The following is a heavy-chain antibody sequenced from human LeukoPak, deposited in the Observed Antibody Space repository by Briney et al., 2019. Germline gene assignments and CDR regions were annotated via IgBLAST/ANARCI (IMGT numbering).Heavy chain of an antibody. CDR2: IYYSGST. CDR3: ARSLYPNWYFDL. V-gene: IGHV4-59*01. J-gene: IGHJ2*01. CDR1: GGSISSYY. D-gene: IGHD2-2*01. Sequence: PETLSLTCTVSGGSISSYYWSWIRQPPGKGLEWIGYIYYSGSTNYNPSLKSRVTISVDTSKDQFSLKLSSVTAADTAVYYCARSLYPNWYFDLWGRGTLVTVSS.